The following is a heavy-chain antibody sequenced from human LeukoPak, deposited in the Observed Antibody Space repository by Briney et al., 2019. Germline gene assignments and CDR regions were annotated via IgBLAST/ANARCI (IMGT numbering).Heavy chain of an antibody. J-gene: IGHJ4*02. CDR3: ARSGAGWFDY. CDR2: IYADGST. Sequence: GGSLRLSCAASGFTVSTNYMSWVRQAPGKRLEWVSVIYADGSTYYADSVKGRFTISRDNSKNTLHLQMNSLRAEDTAVYYRARSGAGWFDYWGQGTLVTVSS. D-gene: IGHD6-19*01. V-gene: IGHV3-53*01. CDR1: GFTVSTNY.